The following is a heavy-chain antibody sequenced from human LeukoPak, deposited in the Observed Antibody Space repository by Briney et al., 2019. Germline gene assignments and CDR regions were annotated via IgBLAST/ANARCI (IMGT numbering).Heavy chain of an antibody. J-gene: IGHJ4*02. Sequence: SETLSLTCTVSGGSISSYYWSWIRQPPGKRLEWIGYIYYSGSTNYNPSLKSRVTISVDTSKNQFSLKLSSVTAADTAVYYCARHAKYYDILTGYYNGYFDYWGQGTLVTVSS. V-gene: IGHV4-59*08. CDR1: GGSISSYY. D-gene: IGHD3-9*01. CDR3: ARHAKYYDILTGYYNGYFDY. CDR2: IYYSGST.